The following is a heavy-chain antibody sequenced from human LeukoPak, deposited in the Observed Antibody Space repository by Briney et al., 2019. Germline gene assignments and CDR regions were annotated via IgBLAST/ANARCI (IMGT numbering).Heavy chain of an antibody. CDR2: VYNSGNS. Sequence: SETLSLTCTVSGGSISGYYWSWIRQPPGKGLEWIGYVYNSGNSDYKPSLKSRVSISVDTSKNQLSLKLSSVTAADTAVYYCARAHSNNWRFDYWGQGTLVTVSS. CDR3: ARAHSNNWRFDY. V-gene: IGHV4-59*01. J-gene: IGHJ4*02. D-gene: IGHD6-13*01. CDR1: GGSISGYY.